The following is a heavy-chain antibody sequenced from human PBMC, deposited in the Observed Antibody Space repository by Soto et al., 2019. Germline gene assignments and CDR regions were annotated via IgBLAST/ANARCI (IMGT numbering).Heavy chain of an antibody. CDR1: GFSLSTGGVG. CDR3: AHSRCGGDCLQSYSSHYYYGMDV. Sequence: SGPTLVNPTQTLTLTCTFSGFSLSTGGVGVGWIRQPPGKALEWLALIYWDDDKRYSPSLRSRLTVTKDTSKNQVVLTMTNMDPVDTATYYCAHSRCGGDCLQSYSSHYYYGMDVWGQGTTVTISS. D-gene: IGHD2-21*02. J-gene: IGHJ6*02. V-gene: IGHV2-5*02. CDR2: IYWDDDK.